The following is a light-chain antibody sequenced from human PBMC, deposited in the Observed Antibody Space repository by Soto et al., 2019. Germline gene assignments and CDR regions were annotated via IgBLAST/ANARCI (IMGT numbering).Light chain of an antibody. Sequence: QTVVTQEPSLTVSPGGTVTLTCGSTTGAVASGHYPYWFQQKPGLAPRTLIYDTSNKHSWTPARFSGSLLGDKAALTLSGAQPEDEAAYYCLLFYGGVRVFGGGTKVTVL. CDR3: LLFYGGVRV. J-gene: IGLJ3*02. CDR1: TGAVASGHY. CDR2: DTS. V-gene: IGLV7-46*01.